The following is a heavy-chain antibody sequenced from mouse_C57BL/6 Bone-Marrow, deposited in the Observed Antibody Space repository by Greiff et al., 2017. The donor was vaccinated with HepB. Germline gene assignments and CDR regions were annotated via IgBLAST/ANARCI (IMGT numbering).Heavy chain of an antibody. CDR1: GFNIKNTY. D-gene: IGHD1-1*01. CDR3: ARGYGSSYYAMDY. CDR2: IDPANGNT. Sequence: EVKLKDSVAELVRPGASVKLSCTASGFNIKNTYMHWVKQRPEQGLEWIGRIDPANGNTKYAPKFQGKATITADTSSNTAYLQLSSLTSEDTAIYYCARGYGSSYYAMDYWGQGTSVTVSS. J-gene: IGHJ4*01. V-gene: IGHV14-3*01.